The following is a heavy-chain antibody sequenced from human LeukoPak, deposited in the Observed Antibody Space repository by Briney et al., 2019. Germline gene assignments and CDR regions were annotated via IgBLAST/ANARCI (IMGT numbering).Heavy chain of an antibody. CDR1: GGSISSYY. CDR2: INTSGST. J-gene: IGHJ5*02. V-gene: IGHV4-4*07. Sequence: PSETLSLTCTVSGGSISSYYWTWIRQSAGKGLEWIGRINTSGSTNYNPSLRSRVTMSVNTSKNQFSLNLTSVTAADTAVYSCAREGGDPRWRDPWGQGTLVTVSS. D-gene: IGHD2-15*01. CDR3: AREGGDPRWRDP.